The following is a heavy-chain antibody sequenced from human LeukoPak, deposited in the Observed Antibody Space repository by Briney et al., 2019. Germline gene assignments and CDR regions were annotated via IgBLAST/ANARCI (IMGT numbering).Heavy chain of an antibody. J-gene: IGHJ4*02. D-gene: IGHD3-9*01. CDR2: IIPIFGTA. V-gene: IGHV1-69*01. CDR3: ASSSQYFDWSFPFDY. CDR1: GGTFSSCA. Sequence: SVKVSCKASGGTFSSCAISWVRQAPGQGLEWMGGIIPIFGTANYAQKFQGRVTITADESTSTAYMELSSLRSEDTAVYYCASSSQYFDWSFPFDYWGQGTLVTVSS.